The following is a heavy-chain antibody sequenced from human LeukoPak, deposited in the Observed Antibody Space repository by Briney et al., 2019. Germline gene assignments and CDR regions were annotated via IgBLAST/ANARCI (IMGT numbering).Heavy chain of an antibody. CDR2: IYPGDSDT. V-gene: IGHV5-51*01. J-gene: IGHJ4*02. CDR3: ARHNGYSYGPIDY. CDR1: GYSFTSYW. Sequence: GESLQISCKGSGYSFTSYWIGWVRQMPGEGLEWMGIIYPGDSDTRYSPSFQGQVTISADKSISTAYLQWSSLKASDTAMYYCARHNGYSYGPIDYWGQGTLVTVSS. D-gene: IGHD5-18*01.